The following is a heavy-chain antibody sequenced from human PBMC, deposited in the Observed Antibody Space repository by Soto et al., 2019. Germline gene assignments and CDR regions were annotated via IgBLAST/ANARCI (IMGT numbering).Heavy chain of an antibody. D-gene: IGHD4-17*01. J-gene: IGHJ4*02. CDR2: INYDGSIT. V-gene: IGHV3-74*01. Sequence: EVQLVESGGGLVQPGGSLRLSCAASGFTFSNYWMHWVRQAPGKGPVWVSRINYDGSITVYADSVKGRFTISRDNARNTLYLQMHSLKAGDTAVYFCARDFYGAEEWGQGTLVTVSS. CDR1: GFTFSNYW. CDR3: ARDFYGAEE.